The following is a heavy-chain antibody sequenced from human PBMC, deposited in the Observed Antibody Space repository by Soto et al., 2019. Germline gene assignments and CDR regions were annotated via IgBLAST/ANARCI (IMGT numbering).Heavy chain of an antibody. V-gene: IGHV3-48*01. D-gene: IGHD3-9*01. J-gene: IGHJ6*02. CDR1: GFTFSSYS. CDR3: ARDRPYYDILTGEYYYYYGMDV. Sequence: EVQLVESGGGLVQPGGSLRLSCAASGFTFSSYSMNWVRQAPGKGLEWVSYISSSSSTIYYADSVKGRFSISRDNAKNSLYLQMNSLRAEDTAVYYCARDRPYYDILTGEYYYYYGMDVWGQGTTVTVSS. CDR2: ISSSSSTI.